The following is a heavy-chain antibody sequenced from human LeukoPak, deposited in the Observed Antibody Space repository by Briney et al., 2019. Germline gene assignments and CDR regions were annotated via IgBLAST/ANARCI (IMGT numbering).Heavy chain of an antibody. Sequence: SSETLSLTCTVSGYSISSGYYWGWIRQPPGKGLEWIGSIYHSGSTYYNPSLKSRVTISVDTSKNQFSLKLSSVTAADTAVYYCARYFSPAVAGYFDYWGQGTLVTVSS. J-gene: IGHJ4*02. V-gene: IGHV4-38-2*02. CDR3: ARYFSPAVAGYFDY. CDR1: GYSISSGYY. CDR2: IYHSGST. D-gene: IGHD6-19*01.